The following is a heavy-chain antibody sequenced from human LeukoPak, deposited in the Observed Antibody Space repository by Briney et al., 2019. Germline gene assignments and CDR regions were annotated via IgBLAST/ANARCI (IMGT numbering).Heavy chain of an antibody. D-gene: IGHD2-2*01. CDR1: GYTFTSYY. CDR3: ARTYCSSTSCYSGYFDL. CDR2: INPSGGNT. V-gene: IGHV1-46*01. Sequence: ASVKVSCKASGYTFTSYYMHWVRQAPGQGLEWMGIINPSGGNTTYAQKFQGRVTMTRDTSTSTVYMELSSLRSEDTAVYYCARTYCSSTSCYSGYFDLRGRGTLVTVSS. J-gene: IGHJ2*01.